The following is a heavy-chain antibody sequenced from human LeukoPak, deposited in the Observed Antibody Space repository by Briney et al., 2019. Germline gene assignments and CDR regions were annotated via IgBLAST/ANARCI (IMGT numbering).Heavy chain of an antibody. CDR1: GFTFSNYA. D-gene: IGHD3-22*01. CDR3: AKDGFDYYDSSGYYYFDY. CDR2: ISGIGVGI. Sequence: GSLRLSCAASGFTFSNYAMSWVRQAPGKGLEWVSAISGIGVGIYYADSVKGRFTISRDNSKNTLYLQMNSLRAEDTALYYCAKDGFDYYDSSGYYYFDYWGQGTLVTVSS. V-gene: IGHV3-23*01. J-gene: IGHJ4*02.